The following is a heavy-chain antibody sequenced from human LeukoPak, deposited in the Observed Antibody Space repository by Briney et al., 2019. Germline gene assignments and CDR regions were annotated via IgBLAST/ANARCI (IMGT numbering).Heavy chain of an antibody. J-gene: IGHJ4*02. Sequence: GGSLRLSCAASGFTFNTYAMSWVRQAPGKGLEGVSGIGGSGSSTYYAESVKGRFTISRDNSKNTLYLQMNSLRAEDTAAYYCAKAVDDYFFDYWGQGTLVTVSS. CDR1: GFTFNTYA. V-gene: IGHV3-23*01. D-gene: IGHD2-21*02. CDR3: AKAVDDYFFDY. CDR2: IGGSGSST.